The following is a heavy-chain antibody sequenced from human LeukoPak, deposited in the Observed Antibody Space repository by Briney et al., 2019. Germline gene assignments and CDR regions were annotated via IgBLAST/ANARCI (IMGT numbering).Heavy chain of an antibody. CDR3: AKDYAVGSIDY. V-gene: IGHV3-23*01. D-gene: IGHD3-16*01. CDR1: GFTFSTFA. Sequence: GGSLRLSCAASGFTFSTFAMSWIRQAPGKGLEWVSSVSTSGVGTYYADSVRGRFTISRDNSKNTVFLQMNSLRAEDSAVYYCAKDYAVGSIDYWGQGTLVTVSS. CDR2: VSTSGVGT. J-gene: IGHJ4*02.